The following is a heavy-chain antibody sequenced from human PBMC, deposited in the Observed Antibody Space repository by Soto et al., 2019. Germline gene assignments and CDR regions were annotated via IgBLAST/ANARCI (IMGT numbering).Heavy chain of an antibody. CDR2: VDPSDSYT. Sequence: GESLKISCKGSGYSFTHYWISWVRQMPGKGLEWMGRVDPSDSYTNYSPSFQGHVTLSADKSISTAYLQWSSLKASDTAIYYCARLPQYGMDVWGQGTTVTVSS. CDR3: ARLPQYGMDV. CDR1: GYSFTHYW. J-gene: IGHJ6*02. V-gene: IGHV5-10-1*01.